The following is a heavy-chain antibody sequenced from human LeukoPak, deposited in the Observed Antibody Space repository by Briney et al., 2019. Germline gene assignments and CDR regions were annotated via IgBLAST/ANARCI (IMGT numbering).Heavy chain of an antibody. CDR3: AQRRGYSYGYNDY. D-gene: IGHD5-18*01. V-gene: IGHV3-23*01. J-gene: IGHJ4*02. CDR1: GFTFSSYA. CDR2: ISGSGGST. Sequence: GGSLRLSCAASGFTFSSYAMSWVRQAPGKGLEWVSAISGSGGSTYYADSVKGRFTISRDNSKNTLYLQMNSLRAEDTAVYYCAQRRGYSYGYNDYWGQGTLVTASS.